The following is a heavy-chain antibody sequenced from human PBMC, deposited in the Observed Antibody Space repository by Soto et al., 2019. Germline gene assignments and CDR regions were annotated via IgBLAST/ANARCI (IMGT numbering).Heavy chain of an antibody. CDR2: IYHSVST. D-gene: IGHD3-10*01. V-gene: IGHV4-38-2*02. CDR3: ARKAYYDSGRINLFDS. CDR1: GYSINSEDY. J-gene: IGHJ4*02. Sequence: XGSLSLTCTVSGYSINSEDYWCWIRQPPGKGLEWIASIYHSVSTFYNPSLRSRVTISIDTSKNQFSLRLTAVTAADTAMYYCARKAYYDSGRINLFDSWGQGTLVTVSS.